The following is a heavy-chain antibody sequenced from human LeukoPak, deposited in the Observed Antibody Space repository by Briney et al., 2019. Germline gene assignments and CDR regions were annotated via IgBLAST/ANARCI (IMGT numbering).Heavy chain of an antibody. CDR1: GGSFSGYH. CDR3: ARGVIVVVPAAHAFDI. D-gene: IGHD2-2*01. CDR2: INHSGST. V-gene: IGHV4-34*01. J-gene: IGHJ3*02. Sequence: SETLSLTCAVYGGSFSGYHWSWIRQPPGKGLEWIGEINHSGSTNYNPSLKSRVTISVDTSKNQFSLKLSSVTAADTAVYYCARGVIVVVPAAHAFDIWGQGTMVTVSS.